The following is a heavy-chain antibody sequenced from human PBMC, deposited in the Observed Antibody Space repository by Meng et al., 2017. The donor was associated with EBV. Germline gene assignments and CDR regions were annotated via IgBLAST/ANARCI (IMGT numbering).Heavy chain of an antibody. CDR1: GYTFTSYG. J-gene: IGHJ4*02. CDR2: ISAYNGNT. Sequence: VQVVQAEAGVKKPGASVKVSCKASGYTFTSYGISWVRQAPGQGLEWMGWISAYNGNTNYAQKLQGRVTMTTDTSTSTAYMELRSLRSDDTAVYYCARDGRLYDTPSPFDYWGQGTLVTVSS. V-gene: IGHV1-18*01. CDR3: ARDGRLYDTPSPFDY. D-gene: IGHD3-22*01.